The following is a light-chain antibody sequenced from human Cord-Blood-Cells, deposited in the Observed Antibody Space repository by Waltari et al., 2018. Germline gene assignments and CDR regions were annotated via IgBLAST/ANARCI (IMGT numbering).Light chain of an antibody. J-gene: IGLJ2*01. Sequence: QSALTQPPSASGSPGQSVPTSCTGTSSDVGGYNYVSWYQQHPGKAPKLMIYEVSKLPSGVPDRFSGSKSGNTASLTVSGLQAEDEADYYCSSYAGSNNLVFGGGTKLTVL. CDR2: EVS. CDR3: SSYAGSNNLV. CDR1: SSDVGGYNY. V-gene: IGLV2-8*01.